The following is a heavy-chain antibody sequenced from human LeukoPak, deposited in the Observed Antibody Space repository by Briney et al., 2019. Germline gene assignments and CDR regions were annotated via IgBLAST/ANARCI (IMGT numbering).Heavy chain of an antibody. CDR2: IIPIFGTA. D-gene: IGHD5-12*01. CDR1: GGTFSSYA. V-gene: IGHV1-69*13. J-gene: IGHJ4*02. Sequence: GASVKVSCKASGGTFSSYAISWVRQAPGQGLEWMGGIIPIFGTANYAQKFQGRVTITADESTSTAYMELSSLRSEDTAVYYCARDPPRGYKTEAGDYWGQGTLVTVSS. CDR3: ARDPPRGYKTEAGDY.